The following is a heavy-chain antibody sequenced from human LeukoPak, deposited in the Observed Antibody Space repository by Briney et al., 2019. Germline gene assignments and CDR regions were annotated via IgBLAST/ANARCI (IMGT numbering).Heavy chain of an antibody. CDR1: GGSISSSNW. Sequence: SETLSLTCAVSGGSISSSNWWSWVRQPPGKGLEWIGEIYHSGSTNYNPSLKSRVTISVDKSKNQFSLKLSSVTAADTAVYYCAKLYYDYVPDAFDIWGQGTMVTVSS. J-gene: IGHJ3*02. V-gene: IGHV4-4*02. D-gene: IGHD3-16*01. CDR2: IYHSGST. CDR3: AKLYYDYVPDAFDI.